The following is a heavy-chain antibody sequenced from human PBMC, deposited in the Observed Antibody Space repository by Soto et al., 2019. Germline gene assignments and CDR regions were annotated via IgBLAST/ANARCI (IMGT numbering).Heavy chain of an antibody. CDR2: ISYDGIHK. CDR3: VKGAYYYDSSGYYPFDY. CDR1: GFSFSSNA. Sequence: GGSLRLSCAASGFSFSSNAMHWVRQAPGKGLEWVSFISYDGIHKNYADCVKGRFTISRDNSKNTQYLQMSSLRADDTAVYYCVKGAYYYDSSGYYPFDYWGQGTLVTVSS. J-gene: IGHJ4*02. V-gene: IGHV3-30*14. D-gene: IGHD3-22*01.